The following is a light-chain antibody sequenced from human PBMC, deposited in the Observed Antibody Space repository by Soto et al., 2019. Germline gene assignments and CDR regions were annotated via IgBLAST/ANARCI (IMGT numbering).Light chain of an antibody. Sequence: EIVMTQSPSTLSVSPGERATLSCRASRSVSSNLAWYQQKPGQAPRLLIYGASTRATGIPARFSGSESGTEFTLTISSLQSEDLAVYYCQQYNNWPTFGPGTKVDIK. V-gene: IGKV3-15*01. CDR2: GAS. J-gene: IGKJ3*01. CDR1: RSVSSN. CDR3: QQYNNWPT.